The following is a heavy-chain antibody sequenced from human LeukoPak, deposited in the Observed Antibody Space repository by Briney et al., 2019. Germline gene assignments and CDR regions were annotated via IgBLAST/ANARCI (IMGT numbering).Heavy chain of an antibody. Sequence: SETLSLTCTVSGGSISSSRYYWGWIRQPPGKGLEWIGSIHYSGSTYYNPSLKSRVTVSVDTSKNQFSLKLSSVTAADTAVYYCARGPHLSRGFLVVSAFDIWGQGTMVTVSS. J-gene: IGHJ3*02. CDR2: IHYSGST. D-gene: IGHD2-21*01. CDR3: ARGPHLSRGFLVVSAFDI. CDR1: GGSISSSRYY. V-gene: IGHV4-39*07.